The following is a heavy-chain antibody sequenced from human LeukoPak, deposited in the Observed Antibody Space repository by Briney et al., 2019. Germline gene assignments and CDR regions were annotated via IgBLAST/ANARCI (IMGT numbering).Heavy chain of an antibody. CDR3: ARDGTGDNWAPQCDY. CDR1: GYTFSSFG. D-gene: IGHD1-20*01. V-gene: IGHV1-18*01. J-gene: IGHJ4*02. CDR2: ISGYNGNT. Sequence: ASVKVSCKASGYTFSSFGISWVRQAPGQGREWMGWISGYNGNTNYAQKLQGRVTMTTDTSTGTAYVELRSLRSDDTAVYYCARDGTGDNWAPQCDYWGQGTLVTVSS.